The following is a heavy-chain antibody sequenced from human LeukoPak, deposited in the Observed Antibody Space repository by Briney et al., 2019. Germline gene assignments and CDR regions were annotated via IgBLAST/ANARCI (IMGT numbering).Heavy chain of an antibody. CDR2: IYYSGST. J-gene: IGHJ5*02. D-gene: IGHD1-26*01. CDR3: AGGSGSYYGDWFDP. Sequence: PSETLSLTCTVSGGSISSSSYYWGWIRQPPGKGLEWIGIIYYSGSTYYNPSLKSRVTISVDTSKNQFSLKLSSVTAADTAVYYCAGGSGSYYGDWFDPWGQGTLVTVSS. CDR1: GGSISSSSYY. V-gene: IGHV4-39*07.